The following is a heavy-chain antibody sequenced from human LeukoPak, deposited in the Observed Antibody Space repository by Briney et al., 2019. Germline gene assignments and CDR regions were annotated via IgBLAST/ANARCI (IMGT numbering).Heavy chain of an antibody. Sequence: SETLSLTCAVYGVSFSRYYWSWIRQSPGQGLEWIAEIDHRGDTNYNPSVKSRVTISVDTSKNQFSLKVRSLSAADTAVYYCARGATISGTGYFDFWGQGTLVTVSS. V-gene: IGHV4-34*01. CDR1: GVSFSRYY. CDR3: ARGATISGTGYFDF. D-gene: IGHD1-26*01. CDR2: IDHRGDT. J-gene: IGHJ4*03.